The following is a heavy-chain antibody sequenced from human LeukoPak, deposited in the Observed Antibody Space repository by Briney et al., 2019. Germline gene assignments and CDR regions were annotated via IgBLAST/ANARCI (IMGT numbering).Heavy chain of an antibody. CDR1: GYTFTSYA. CDR2: INAGNGNT. J-gene: IGHJ4*02. CDR3: AREGVLMVRGVIDY. V-gene: IGHV1-3*03. D-gene: IGHD3-10*01. Sequence: ASVKVSCKASGYTFTSYAIHWVRQAPGQRLEWMGWINAGNGNTKYSQEFQGRVTITRDTSARTAYMELSSLRSEDMAVYYCAREGVLMVRGVIDYWGQGTLVTVSS.